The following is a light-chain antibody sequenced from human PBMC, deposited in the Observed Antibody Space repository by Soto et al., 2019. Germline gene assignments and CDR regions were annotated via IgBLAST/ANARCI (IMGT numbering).Light chain of an antibody. CDR3: QQLHTYPPWT. V-gene: IGKV1-9*01. Sequence: DIQLTQSPSFLSASVGDRVTITCRASQGISSYLAWYQQKPGKAPKLLIYAASTLQSGVPSRFSGSGSGTEFTLTISSLQPEDFATYYCQQLHTYPPWTFGQGTKVELK. CDR1: QGISSY. J-gene: IGKJ1*01. CDR2: AAS.